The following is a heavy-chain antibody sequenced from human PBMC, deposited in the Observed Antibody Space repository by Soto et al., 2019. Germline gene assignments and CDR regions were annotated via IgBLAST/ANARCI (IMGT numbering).Heavy chain of an antibody. CDR2: IYYSGTT. CDR1: GDSITSNSYF. J-gene: IGHJ4*02. V-gene: IGHV4-39*07. Sequence: PSGTLSLTCTVSGDSITSNSYFWAWIRQPPGKGLEWIGSIYYSGTTYYNPSLKSRVTISVDRSKNQFSLKLSSVTAADTAVYYSARAGGLGAVAVDYWGQGTLVPVSS. D-gene: IGHD6-19*01. CDR3: ARAGGLGAVAVDY.